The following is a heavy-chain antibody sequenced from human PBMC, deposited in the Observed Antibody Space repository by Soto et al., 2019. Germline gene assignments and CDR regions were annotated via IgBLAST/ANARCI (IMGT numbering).Heavy chain of an antibody. CDR3: ARDISGDYDFWGGNPIRGQ. CDR2: INPNSGGT. J-gene: IGHJ4*02. V-gene: IGHV1-2*02. D-gene: IGHD3-3*01. CDR1: GYPFSNYY. Sequence: ASVNVSCKTSGYPFSNYYIHWVREAPGQGPEWMGWINPNSGGTSYAQKFKGRVIMTRDMSMSTAYMDLSRLTSDDTAIYYCARDISGDYDFWGGNPIRGQWGQGNMVIVSP.